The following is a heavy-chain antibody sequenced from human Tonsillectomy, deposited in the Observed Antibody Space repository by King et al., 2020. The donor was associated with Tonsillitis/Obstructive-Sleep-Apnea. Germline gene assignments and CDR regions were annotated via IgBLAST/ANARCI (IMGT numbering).Heavy chain of an antibody. J-gene: IGHJ6*02. CDR3: ARVGFCTNVVCYSRDHYYYGMDV. Sequence: QLVQSGAEVKKPGASVKVSCKASGYTFTGYYMHWVRQAPGRGLEWMGWINPNSGDTNFAQKFQGRVTMTRDTSISTAYMELSRLRSEDTAVYYCARVGFCTNVVCYSRDHYYYGMDVWGQGTTVTVSS. V-gene: IGHV1-2*02. CDR2: INPNSGDT. CDR1: GYTFTGYY. D-gene: IGHD2-8*01.